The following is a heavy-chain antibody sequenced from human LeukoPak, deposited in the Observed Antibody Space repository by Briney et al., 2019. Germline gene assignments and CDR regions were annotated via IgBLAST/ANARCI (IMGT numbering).Heavy chain of an antibody. CDR1: GFTFSSYG. Sequence: GRSLRLSCAASGFTFSSYGMHWVRQAPGKGLEWVAVIWYDGSNKYYADSVKGRFTISRDNSKNTLYLQMNSLRAEDTAVYYCARDHPDAGIAAAGVDYWGQGTLVTVSS. V-gene: IGHV3-33*01. CDR3: ARDHPDAGIAAAGVDY. D-gene: IGHD6-13*01. J-gene: IGHJ4*02. CDR2: IWYDGSNK.